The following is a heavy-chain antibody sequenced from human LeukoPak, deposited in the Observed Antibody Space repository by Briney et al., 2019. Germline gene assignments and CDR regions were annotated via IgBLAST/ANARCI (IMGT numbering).Heavy chain of an antibody. CDR1: GGSISGHY. CDR2: IDYSGTT. CDR3: ARGRDAYYFAY. D-gene: IGHD2-21*01. V-gene: IGHV4-59*11. Sequence: PSETLSLTCTVSGGSISGHYWSWIRQPPGKGLKWIGYIDYSGTTNYNPSLKSRVSISVDTSTNQFSLKLRSLTAADTAVYYCARGRDAYYFAYWGQGTLVTVSS. J-gene: IGHJ4*02.